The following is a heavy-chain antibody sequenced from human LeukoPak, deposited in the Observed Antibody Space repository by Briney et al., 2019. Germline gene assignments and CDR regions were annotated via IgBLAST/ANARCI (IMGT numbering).Heavy chain of an antibody. D-gene: IGHD5-24*01. CDR1: GGSISSYY. CDR2: IYYSGST. CDR3: ARAPNYPSPSPFDY. Sequence: PSETLSLTCTVSGGSISSYYWSWIRQPPGKGLEWIGYIYYSGSTNYNPSLKSRVTISVDTSKNQFSLKLSSVTAADTAVYYCARAPNYPSPSPFDYWGQGTLVTVSS. J-gene: IGHJ4*02. V-gene: IGHV4-59*01.